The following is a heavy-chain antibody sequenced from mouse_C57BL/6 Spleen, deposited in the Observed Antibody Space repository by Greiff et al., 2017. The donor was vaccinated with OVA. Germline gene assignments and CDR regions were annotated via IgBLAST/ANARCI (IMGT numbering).Heavy chain of an antibody. CDR3: ARSRDGYYAY. CDR2: INPNNGGT. CDR1: GYTFTDYN. J-gene: IGHJ2*01. V-gene: IGHV1-22*01. D-gene: IGHD2-3*01. Sequence: DVHLVESGPELVKPGASVKMSCKASGYTFTDYNMHWVKQSHGKSLEWIGYINPNNGGTSYNQKFKGKATLTVNKSSSTAYMELRSLTSEDSAVYYCARSRDGYYAYWGQGTTLTVSS.